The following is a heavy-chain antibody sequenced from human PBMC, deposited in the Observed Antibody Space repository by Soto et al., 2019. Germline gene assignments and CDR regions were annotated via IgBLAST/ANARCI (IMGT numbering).Heavy chain of an antibody. CDR1: GHSFTSYW. J-gene: IGHJ4*02. CDR3: ARQIYDSDTGPNFQYYFDS. V-gene: IGHV5-10-1*01. CDR2: IDPSDSQT. Sequence: AQSLKISCKGSGHSFTSYWIGWVRQKPVKGLPWMGRIDPSDSQTYYSPSFRGRVTISATKSITTVFLQWSSPRASDTAMYYCARQIYDSDTGPNFQYYFDSWGQGTPVRVSS. D-gene: IGHD3-22*01.